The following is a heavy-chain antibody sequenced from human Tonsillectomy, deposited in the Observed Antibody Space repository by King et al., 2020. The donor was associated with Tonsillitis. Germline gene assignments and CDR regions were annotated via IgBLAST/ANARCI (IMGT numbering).Heavy chain of an antibody. D-gene: IGHD1-26*01. CDR3: ARDKRELALDY. CDR1: GFTFSSYT. V-gene: IGHV3-48*01. CDR2: ISSTSSTI. J-gene: IGHJ4*02. Sequence: QLVQSGGGLVQPGGSLRLSCAASGFTFSSYTMNWVRQAPGKGLEWVSYISSTSSTIFYADSVKGRFTIYRDNAKNSLYLQMNSLRAEDTAGYYCARDKRELALDYWGQGTLVTVSS.